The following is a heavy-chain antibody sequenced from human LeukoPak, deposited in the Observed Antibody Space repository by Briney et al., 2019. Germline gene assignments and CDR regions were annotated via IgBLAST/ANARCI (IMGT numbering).Heavy chain of an antibody. D-gene: IGHD3-22*01. Sequence: SETLSLTCAVYGGSFSGYYWSWIHQPPGKGLEWIGEINHSGSTNYNPSLKSRVTISVDTSKNQFSLKLSSVTAADTAVYYCARGLYYDSSGYYYESGYYFDYWGQGTLVTVSS. CDR1: GGSFSGYY. V-gene: IGHV4-34*01. J-gene: IGHJ4*02. CDR3: ARGLYYDSSGYYYESGYYFDY. CDR2: INHSGST.